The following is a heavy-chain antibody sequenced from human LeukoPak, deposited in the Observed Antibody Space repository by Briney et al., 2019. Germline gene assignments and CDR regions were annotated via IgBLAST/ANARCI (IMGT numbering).Heavy chain of an antibody. J-gene: IGHJ4*02. CDR1: GGSISSSSYY. Sequence: RSETLSHTCTVSGGSISSSSYYWGWIRQPPGKGLEWIGSIYYSGSTYYNLSLKSRVTISVDTSKNQFSLKLSSVTAADTAVYYCARGWIQLWNWGQGTLVTVSS. CDR3: ARGWIQLWN. D-gene: IGHD5-18*01. CDR2: IYYSGST. V-gene: IGHV4-39*01.